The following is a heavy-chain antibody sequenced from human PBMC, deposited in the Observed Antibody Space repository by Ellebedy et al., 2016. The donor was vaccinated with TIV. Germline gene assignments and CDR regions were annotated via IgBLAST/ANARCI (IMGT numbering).Heavy chain of an antibody. J-gene: IGHJ6*03. CDR1: GGSVSRYF. CDR2: IFTSGSF. D-gene: IGHD1-1*01. Sequence: SETLSLXXTVSGGSVSRYFWSWIRQPAGKGLEWIGRIFTSGSFNYNPSLMSRVTMSVVTSKNQISLRLNSVTAADTAVYYCARVHCSITTCDYYYMDVWGKGTTVTGSS. V-gene: IGHV4-4*07. CDR3: ARVHCSITTCDYYYMDV.